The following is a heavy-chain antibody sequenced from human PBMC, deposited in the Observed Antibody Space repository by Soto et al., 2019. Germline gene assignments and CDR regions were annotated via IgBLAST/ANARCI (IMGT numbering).Heavy chain of an antibody. CDR1: GFTFSNYW. Sequence: EVQLVESGGTLVQPGGSLRLSCAASGFTFSNYWMTWVRQAPGKGLEWVANIKPDGSEEYYVDSMKGRFTISRDNAKNSLFLQVNSLRAEDTAVYYCARDSGSFYIDHWGQGTLVTVSS. V-gene: IGHV3-7*04. D-gene: IGHD1-26*01. CDR3: ARDSGSFYIDH. J-gene: IGHJ4*02. CDR2: IKPDGSEE.